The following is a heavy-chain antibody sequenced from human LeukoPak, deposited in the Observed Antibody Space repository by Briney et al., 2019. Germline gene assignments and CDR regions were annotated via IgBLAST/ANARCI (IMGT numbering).Heavy chain of an antibody. CDR3: AKSGAMDV. V-gene: IGHV3-33*03. CDR1: GFTFSRYG. Sequence: GSLRLSCAASGFTFSRYGMHWVRQAPGKGLEWVAVIWSDGSNQSYVDSVKGRFTISRDNSKKTLSLQMNSLRADDTAIYYCAKSGAMDVWGKGTTVTVSS. D-gene: IGHD3-10*01. CDR2: IWSDGSNQ. J-gene: IGHJ6*03.